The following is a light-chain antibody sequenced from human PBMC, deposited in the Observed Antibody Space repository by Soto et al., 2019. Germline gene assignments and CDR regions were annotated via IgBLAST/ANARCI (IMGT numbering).Light chain of an antibody. CDR3: HQHNSWPPGT. CDR1: QSISRS. J-gene: IGKJ2*01. V-gene: IGKV3-15*01. CDR2: DAS. Sequence: DIVSTHSLAILSVPPVQNSTVSSATSQSISRSLAWYQQKPGQAPRLLISDASTRATGIPARFSGSGSGTEFTLTISSLQSEDFALYYCHQHNSWPPGTFGQGTTVDIK.